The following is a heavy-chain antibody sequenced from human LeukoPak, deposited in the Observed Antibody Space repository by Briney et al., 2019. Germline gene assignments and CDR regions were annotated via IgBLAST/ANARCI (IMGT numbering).Heavy chain of an antibody. J-gene: IGHJ4*02. CDR1: GFTFSSYA. V-gene: IGHV3-30*04. D-gene: IGHD5-24*01. Sequence: GGSLRLSCSDSGFTFSSYAMHWVLQAPGKGLEWVAVISYDGGYKYYADSVKGRFTISRDNSKNTLSLQMNSLRAEDTSVYYCARGQRRHIDMAPSFDYWGQGTLVTVSS. CDR3: ARGQRRHIDMAPSFDY. CDR2: ISYDGGYK.